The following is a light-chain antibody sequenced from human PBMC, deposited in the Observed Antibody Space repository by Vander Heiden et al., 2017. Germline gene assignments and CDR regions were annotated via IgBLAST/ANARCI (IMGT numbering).Light chain of an antibody. CDR2: RDT. Sequence: SYDLTQPLSVSVALGQTARISCGGNNIGTKNVQWYQQKPGQPPVLVIYRDTNRPSGIPERFSGSNSGNTATLTISRAQAGDEDYYYCQVWGRRSVVFGGGTKLTVL. J-gene: IGLJ2*01. V-gene: IGLV3-9*01. CDR1: NIGTKN. CDR3: QVWGRRSVV.